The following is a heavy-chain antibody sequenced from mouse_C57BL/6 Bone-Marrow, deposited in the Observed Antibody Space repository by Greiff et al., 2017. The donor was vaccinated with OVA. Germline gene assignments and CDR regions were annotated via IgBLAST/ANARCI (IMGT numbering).Heavy chain of an antibody. CDR3: AGDGYQFAY. Sequence: VQLQQSGPELVKPGASVKISCKASGYTFTDYYMNWVKQSHGKSLEWIGDINPNNGGTSYNQKFKGKATLTVDKSSSTAYMELRSLTSEDSAVYYCAGDGYQFAYWGQGTLVTVSA. V-gene: IGHV1-26*01. J-gene: IGHJ3*01. CDR2: INPNNGGT. D-gene: IGHD2-3*01. CDR1: GYTFTDYY.